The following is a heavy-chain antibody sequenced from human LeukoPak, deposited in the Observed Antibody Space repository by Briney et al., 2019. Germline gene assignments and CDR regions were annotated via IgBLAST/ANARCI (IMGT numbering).Heavy chain of an antibody. J-gene: IGHJ5*02. CDR3: ARESTGSGWFDP. Sequence: GGSLGPSGEASEFTSRNYWINWFAQPPGRGWFGSPRINIDDSSISYADSVKGRFTISRDNDKNRLYLQMDSLRAEDTAVYYCARESTGSGWFDPWGQGTLVTVSS. D-gene: IGHD2-8*02. V-gene: IGHV3-74*01. CDR2: INIDDSSI. CDR1: EFTSRNYW.